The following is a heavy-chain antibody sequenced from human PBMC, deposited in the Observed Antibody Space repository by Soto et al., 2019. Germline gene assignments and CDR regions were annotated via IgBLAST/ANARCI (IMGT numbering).Heavy chain of an antibody. Sequence: PGGSLRLSCAASGFIVSSNYMSWVRQAPGKGLEWVSVIHSDGSTYYADSVKGRFTISRDNSKNTLFLQMSSLRADDTAVYYCGRGRKWFGELQSWGQGTLVTVSS. J-gene: IGHJ5*01. D-gene: IGHD3-10*01. V-gene: IGHV3-53*01. CDR1: GFIVSSNY. CDR3: GRGRKWFGELQS. CDR2: IHSDGST.